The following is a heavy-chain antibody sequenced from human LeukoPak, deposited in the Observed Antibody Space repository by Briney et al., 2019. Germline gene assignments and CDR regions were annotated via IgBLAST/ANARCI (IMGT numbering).Heavy chain of an antibody. D-gene: IGHD3-10*01. CDR1: GYTFTSYG. V-gene: IGHV1-18*01. CDR2: ISAYNGNT. Sequence: ASVKVSCKASGYTFTSYGISWVRQAPGQGLEWMGWISAYNGNTNYAQKLQGRVTMTTDTSTSTAYMELRSLRSDDTAVYYCARVRRGFGELYGPYYFDYWGQGTLVTVSS. J-gene: IGHJ4*02. CDR3: ARVRRGFGELYGPYYFDY.